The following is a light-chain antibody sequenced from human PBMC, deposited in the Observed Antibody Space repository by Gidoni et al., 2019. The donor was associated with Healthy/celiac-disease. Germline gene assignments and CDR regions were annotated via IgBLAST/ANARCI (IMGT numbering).Light chain of an antibody. CDR3: QQRSNWPGT. V-gene: IGKV3-11*01. CDR1: QSISSY. Sequence: ESVLTHSPAPLSLSPGERATLSCRARQSISSYLAWYQQKPGQAPRLLIYDASTRATGIPARFSGSGSGTDFTLTITSLEPEDFAVYYCQQRSNWPGTFGQGTKLDIK. J-gene: IGKJ2*02. CDR2: DAS.